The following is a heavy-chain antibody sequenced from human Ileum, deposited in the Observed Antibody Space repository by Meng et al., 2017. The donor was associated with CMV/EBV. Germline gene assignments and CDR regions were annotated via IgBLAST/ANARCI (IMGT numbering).Heavy chain of an antibody. CDR3: ARDPWSLYDSSGYYDNAFDI. Sequence: SYGISWVRQAPGQGLEWMGWISAYNGNTNYAQKLQGRVTMTTDTSTSTAYMELRSLRSDDTAVYYCARDPWSLYDSSGYYDNAFDIWGQGTMVTVSS. J-gene: IGHJ3*02. CDR1: SYG. D-gene: IGHD3-22*01. V-gene: IGHV1-18*01. CDR2: ISAYNGNT.